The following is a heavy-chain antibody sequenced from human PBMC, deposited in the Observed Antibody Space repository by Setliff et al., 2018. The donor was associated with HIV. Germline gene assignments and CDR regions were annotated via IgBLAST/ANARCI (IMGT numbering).Heavy chain of an antibody. V-gene: IGHV4-39*01. J-gene: IGHJ2*01. CDR3: ARHGGLAVVGGWYFDL. Sequence: PSETLSLTCTVSGGSISSSGYYWGWIRQPPGKGLEWIGSIYYCGSTYYNPSLKSRVTISVDTSKNQFSLKLSSVTAADTAVYYCARHGGLAVVGGWYFDLWGRGTLVTVSS. CDR1: GGSISSSGYY. D-gene: IGHD6-19*01. CDR2: IYYCGST.